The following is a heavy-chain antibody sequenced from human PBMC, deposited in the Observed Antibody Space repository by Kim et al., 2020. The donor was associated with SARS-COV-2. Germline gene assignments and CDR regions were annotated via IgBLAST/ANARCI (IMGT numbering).Heavy chain of an antibody. J-gene: IGHJ6*02. D-gene: IGHD3-10*01. CDR2: ISSSSSYI. V-gene: IGHV3-21*01. CDR3: ARQRLTPEYITMVRGGSTYYYYYYGMDV. CDR1: GFTFSSYS. Sequence: GGSLRLSCAASGFTFSSYSMNWVRQAPGKGLEWVSSISSSSSYIYYADSVKGRFTISRDNAKNSLYLQMNSLRAEDTAVYYCARQRLTPEYITMVRGGSTYYYYYYGMDVWGQGTTVTVSS.